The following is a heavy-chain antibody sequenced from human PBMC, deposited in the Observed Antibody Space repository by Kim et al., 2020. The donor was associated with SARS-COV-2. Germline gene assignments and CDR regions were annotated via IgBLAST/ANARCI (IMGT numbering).Heavy chain of an antibody. D-gene: IGHD3-10*01. V-gene: IGHV4-34*01. J-gene: IGHJ6*02. CDR3: ARGLLTMVRGVQINYYYYGMDV. CDR1: GGSFSGYY. Sequence: ETLSLTCAVYGGSFSGYYWSWIRQPPGKGLEWIGEINHSGSTNYNPSLKSRVTISVDTSKNQFSLKLSSVTAADTAVYYCARGLLTMVRGVQINYYYYGMDVWGQGTTVTVS. CDR2: INHSGST.